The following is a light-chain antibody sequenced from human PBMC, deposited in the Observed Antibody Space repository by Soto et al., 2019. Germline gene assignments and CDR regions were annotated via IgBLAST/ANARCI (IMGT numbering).Light chain of an antibody. CDR1: QSITTY. V-gene: IGKV1-39*01. CDR2: AAS. J-gene: IGKJ4*01. Sequence: DIQMTQSPSSLSASVGDRVTITCRASQSITTYLNWYRQKPGKAPKLLIYAASSLQSGVPSRFRGSGSETEFTLSISSLQPEDCATYCCQQMYSAPLTFGGGTKVEIK. CDR3: QQMYSAPLT.